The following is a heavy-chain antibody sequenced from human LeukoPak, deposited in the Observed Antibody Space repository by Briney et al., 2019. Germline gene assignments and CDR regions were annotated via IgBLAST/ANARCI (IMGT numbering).Heavy chain of an antibody. J-gene: IGHJ4*02. D-gene: IGHD3-16*01. CDR1: GFPFNIFS. CDR2: INNDGGTT. CDR3: ARRGNALDY. Sequence: GGSLRLSCAVPGFPFNIFSKHWLRQAPEKGLEYVSAINNDGGTTYYSDSVKGRFIISRDNSKNRLYLQMGSLRPEDMAVYYCARRGNALDYWGQGTLVTVSS. V-gene: IGHV3-64*02.